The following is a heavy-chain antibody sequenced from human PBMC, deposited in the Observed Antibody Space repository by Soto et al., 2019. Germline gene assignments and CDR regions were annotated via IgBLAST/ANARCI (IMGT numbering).Heavy chain of an antibody. CDR1: GGTLSSYT. CDR2: IIPILGIA. CDR3: AIIDGIAARPSPNPFDY. V-gene: IGHV1-69*02. Sequence: ASVELTCTASGGTLSSYTISWVRQAPGQGLEWMGRIIPILGIANYAQKFQGRVTITADKSTSTAYMELSSLRSEDTAVYYCAIIDGIAARPSPNPFDYWGQGTLVTVSS. J-gene: IGHJ4*02. D-gene: IGHD6-6*01.